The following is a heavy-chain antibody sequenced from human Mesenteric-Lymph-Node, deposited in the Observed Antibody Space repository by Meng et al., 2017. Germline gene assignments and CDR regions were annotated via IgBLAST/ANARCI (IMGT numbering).Heavy chain of an antibody. V-gene: IGHV3-23*01. CDR3: AKQALSPHFDY. Sequence: EVQLLESGGCLVQPGGSLRLSCAASGFTFRSFAMTWVRQAPGKGLEWVSAISGSGGTTYYADAVKGRFTISRDNSKNTLFLQVNSLRAEDTAVYYCAKQALSPHFDYWGQGTLVTVSS. J-gene: IGHJ4*02. CDR1: GFTFRSFA. CDR2: ISGSGGTT.